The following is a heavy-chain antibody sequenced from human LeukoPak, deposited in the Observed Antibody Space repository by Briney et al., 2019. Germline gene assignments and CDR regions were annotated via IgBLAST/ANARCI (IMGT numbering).Heavy chain of an antibody. CDR2: LSGGGDNA. V-gene: IGHV3-23*01. CDR1: GFTFSSYA. CDR3: AKSVPYWYFDL. Sequence: PRGSLRLSCAASGFTFSSYAMTWVRQAPGKGLEWVSSLSGGGDNAYYADSVKGRFTISRDNSKNTVSLQVNSLRAEDTAIYYCAKSVPYWYFDLWGRGTLVTVSS. J-gene: IGHJ2*01.